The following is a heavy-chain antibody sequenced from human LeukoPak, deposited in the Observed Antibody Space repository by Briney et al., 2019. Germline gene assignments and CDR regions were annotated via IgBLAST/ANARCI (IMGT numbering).Heavy chain of an antibody. CDR1: GYSISSGYY. J-gene: IGHJ4*02. CDR2: IYHSGNT. CDR3: AREGGYDSSGYWRLDY. Sequence: SETLSLPCTVSGYSISSGYYWGWIRQPPGKGLEWIGSIYHSGNTYYNPSLKSRVTISVDTSRNQFSLRLSSVTAADTAVYYCAREGGYDSSGYWRLDYWGQGTLVTVSA. V-gene: IGHV4-38-2*02. D-gene: IGHD3-22*01.